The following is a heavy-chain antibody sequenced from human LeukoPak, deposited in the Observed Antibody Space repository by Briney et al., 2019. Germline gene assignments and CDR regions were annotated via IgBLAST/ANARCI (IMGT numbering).Heavy chain of an antibody. V-gene: IGHV3-21*01. CDR3: ATGGTTGSFDY. Sequence: GGSLRLSCAAFGFTFSSYSMNWVRQAPGKGLEWVSSISSSSSYIYYADSVKGRFTISRDNAKNTLYLQMNSLRAEDTAVYYCATGGTTGSFDYWGQGTLVTVSS. CDR1: GFTFSSYS. CDR2: ISSSSSYI. J-gene: IGHJ4*02. D-gene: IGHD1-1*01.